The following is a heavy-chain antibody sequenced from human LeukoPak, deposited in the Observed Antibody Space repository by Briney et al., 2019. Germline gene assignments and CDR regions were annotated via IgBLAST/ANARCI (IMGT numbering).Heavy chain of an antibody. J-gene: IGHJ4*02. CDR3: VKDSEDGITMIVVVMAGGLVD. V-gene: IGHV3-64D*06. CDR2: ISSNGGST. D-gene: IGHD3-22*01. Sequence: GSLRLSCSASGFTFSSYAMHWVRQAPGKGLEYVSAISSNGGSTYYADSVKCRFTISRDNSKNTLYLQMSSLRAEDTAVYYCVKDSEDGITMIVVVMAGGLVDWGQGTLVTVSS. CDR1: GFTFSSYA.